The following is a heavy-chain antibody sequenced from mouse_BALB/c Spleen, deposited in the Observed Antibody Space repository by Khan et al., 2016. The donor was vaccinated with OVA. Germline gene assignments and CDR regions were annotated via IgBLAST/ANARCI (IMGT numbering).Heavy chain of an antibody. CDR2: VSTGGAYT. J-gene: IGHJ3*01. CDR3: TRLAYYYDSEGFAY. CDR1: GFTFSTYG. V-gene: IGHV5-6*01. Sequence: EVQLVESGGDLVKPGGSLKLSCAASGFTFSTYGMSWVRQAPDKRLEWVATVSTGGAYTYYPASVKGRFTISRDTAKNTLYLQMSGLRSEDTAMFYCTRLAYYYDSEGFAYWGQGTLVTVS. D-gene: IGHD1-1*01.